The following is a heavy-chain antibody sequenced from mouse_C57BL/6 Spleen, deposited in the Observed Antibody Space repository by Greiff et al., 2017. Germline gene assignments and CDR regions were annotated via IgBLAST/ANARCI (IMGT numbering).Heavy chain of an antibody. CDR3: AREGTGTYWYFDV. J-gene: IGHJ1*03. D-gene: IGHD4-1*01. CDR1: GYTFTDYY. Sequence: EVQLVESGPVLVKPGASVKMSCKASGYTFTDYYMNWVKQSHGKSLEWIGVINPYNGGTSYNQKFKGKATLTVDKSSSTAYMELNSLTSEDSAVYYCAREGTGTYWYFDVWGTGTTVTVSA. CDR2: INPYNGGT. V-gene: IGHV1-19*01.